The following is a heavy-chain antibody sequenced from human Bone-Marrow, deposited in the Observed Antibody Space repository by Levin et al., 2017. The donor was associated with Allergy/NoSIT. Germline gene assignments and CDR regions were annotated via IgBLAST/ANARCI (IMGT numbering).Heavy chain of an antibody. D-gene: IGHD1-1*01. CDR2: IYFNGNA. V-gene: IGHV4-59*01. CDR3: ARVYPRPYYFEF. J-gene: IGHJ4*02. Sequence: TSETLSLTCSVSGGSISTYYWGWVRQPPGKGLEWIGYIYFNGNANYNSSLKSRVTISVDTSKNQFSLKLSSVTAADTAVYYCARVYPRPYYFEFWGQGTLVTVSS. CDR1: GGSISTYY.